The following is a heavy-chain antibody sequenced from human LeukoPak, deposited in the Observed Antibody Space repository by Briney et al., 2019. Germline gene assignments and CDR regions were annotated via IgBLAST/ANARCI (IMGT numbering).Heavy chain of an antibody. D-gene: IGHD5-12*01. V-gene: IGHV3-23*01. Sequence: GGSLRLSCEASGFTFSSYAMSWVRQAPGKGLEWVSGIGATGVSTFYGDSVKGRFTMSRDNSKNTLYLRMDSLRAEDTAVYYCAKDQGGYSAYGHLDYWGQGTLVTVSS. J-gene: IGHJ4*02. CDR3: AKDQGGYSAYGHLDY. CDR1: GFTFSSYA. CDR2: IGATGVST.